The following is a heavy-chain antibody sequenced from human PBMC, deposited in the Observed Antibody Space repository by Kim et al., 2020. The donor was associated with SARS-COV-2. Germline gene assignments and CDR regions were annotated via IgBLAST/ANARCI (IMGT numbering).Heavy chain of an antibody. Sequence: ASVKVSCKASGYTFTGYYMHWVRQAPGQGLEWMGWINPNSGGTNYAQKFQGRVIMTRDTSISTAYMELSRLRSDDTAVYYCAREKLDIVVGPVAEVFDYWGQGTLVTVSS. CDR2: INPNSGGT. CDR3: AREKLDIVVGPVAEVFDY. D-gene: IGHD2-2*03. V-gene: IGHV1-2*02. J-gene: IGHJ4*02. CDR1: GYTFTGYY.